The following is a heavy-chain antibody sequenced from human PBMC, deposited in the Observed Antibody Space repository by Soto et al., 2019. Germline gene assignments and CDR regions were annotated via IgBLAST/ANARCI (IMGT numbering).Heavy chain of an antibody. J-gene: IGHJ6*02. Sequence: SVEVSCKXSGGTFSSYAISWVRQAPGQGLEWMGGIIPIFGTANYAQKFQGRVTITADESTSTAYMELSSLRSEDTAVYYCARGRSGGNPLRHYYYYGMDVWGQGTTVTVSS. CDR3: ARGRSGGNPLRHYYYYGMDV. D-gene: IGHD2-15*01. CDR2: IIPIFGTA. CDR1: GGTFSSYA. V-gene: IGHV1-69*13.